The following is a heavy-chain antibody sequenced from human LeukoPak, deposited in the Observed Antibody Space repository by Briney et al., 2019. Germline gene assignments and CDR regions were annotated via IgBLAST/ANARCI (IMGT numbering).Heavy chain of an antibody. J-gene: IGHJ4*02. CDR1: GFTLSSYG. CDR2: IRYDGSNK. CDR3: AYSSGWYVDY. Sequence: GGSLRLSCAASGFTLSSYGMHWVRQAPGKGLGWVAFIRYDGSNKYYADSVKGRFTISRDNSKNTLYLQMNSLRAEDTAVYYCAYSSGWYVDYWGQGTLVTVSS. D-gene: IGHD6-19*01. V-gene: IGHV3-30*02.